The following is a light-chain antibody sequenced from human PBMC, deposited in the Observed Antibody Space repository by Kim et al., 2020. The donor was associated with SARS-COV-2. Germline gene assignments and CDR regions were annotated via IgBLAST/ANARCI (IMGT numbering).Light chain of an antibody. CDR2: RDN. J-gene: IGLJ2*01. V-gene: IGLV1-44*01. CDR1: SSNIGGNT. CDR3: AAWDDSLNGVV. Sequence: GQRVTTFCSGTSSNIGGNTVNWYQQLPGTAPKLLIYRDNQRPSGVPDRFSGSRSGTSASLASSGLQSEDEADYYCAAWDDSLNGVVFGGGTQLTVL.